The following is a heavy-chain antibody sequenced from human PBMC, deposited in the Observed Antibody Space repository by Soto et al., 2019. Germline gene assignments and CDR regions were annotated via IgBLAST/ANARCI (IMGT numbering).Heavy chain of an antibody. Sequence: GGSLRLSCAASGFTFSNYAMSWVRQAPGKGLEWVSTISGSGGNTYYADSVKGRFTISRDNPKNTLYLQMNSLRAEDTAVYYCAQTPRYCSGGSCFSGYFQHWGQDTRVTVSS. J-gene: IGHJ1*01. CDR3: AQTPRYCSGGSCFSGYFQH. D-gene: IGHD2-15*01. CDR2: ISGSGGNT. CDR1: GFTFSNYA. V-gene: IGHV3-23*01.